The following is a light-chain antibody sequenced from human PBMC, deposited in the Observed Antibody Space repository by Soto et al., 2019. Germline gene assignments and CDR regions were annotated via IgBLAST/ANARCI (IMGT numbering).Light chain of an antibody. J-gene: IGKJ4*01. Sequence: DIQMTQSPSSLSASVGDRVTITCRASQSISSYLNWYQQKPGKAPKLLIYAASSLQSGVPSRFSGSGSGTDFTLNISSLQPEDFATYYWKQSYSTSLTVGGGTKVEIK. V-gene: IGKV1-39*01. CDR1: QSISSY. CDR2: AAS. CDR3: KQSYSTSLT.